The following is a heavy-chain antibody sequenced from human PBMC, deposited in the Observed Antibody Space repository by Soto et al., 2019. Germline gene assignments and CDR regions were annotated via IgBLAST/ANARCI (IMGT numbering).Heavy chain of an antibody. Sequence: SETLSLTCTVSGGSVTSDEDYWTWIRQSPGKGLEWIGYISNSGSTGYNPSLKTRLSMSVDRSKNQFTLRLTSVTAADTAVYFCDTESGSTYGYFDHWGQGTQFTVS. V-gene: IGHV4-30-4*01. CDR3: DTESGSTYGYFDH. CDR1: GGSVTSDEDY. CDR2: ISNSGST. D-gene: IGHD5-18*01. J-gene: IGHJ4*02.